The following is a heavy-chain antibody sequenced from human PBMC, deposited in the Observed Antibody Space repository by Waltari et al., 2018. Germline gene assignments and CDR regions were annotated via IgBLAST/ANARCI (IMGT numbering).Heavy chain of an antibody. D-gene: IGHD3-3*01. CDR3: ARVGTIFGVVGSQFDP. CDR2: ISGSGGST. J-gene: IGHJ5*02. V-gene: IGHV3-23*01. Sequence: EVQLLESGGGLVQPGGSLRLSCAASGFTFSSYAMSWVRQAPGKGLEWVSAISGSGGSTYYADAVKGRFTISRDNSKNTLYLQMNSLRAEDTAVYYCARVGTIFGVVGSQFDPWGQGTLVTVSS. CDR1: GFTFSSYA.